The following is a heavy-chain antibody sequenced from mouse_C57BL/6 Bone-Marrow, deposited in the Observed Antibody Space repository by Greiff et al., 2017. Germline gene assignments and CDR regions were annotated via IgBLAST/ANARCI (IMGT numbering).Heavy chain of an antibody. CDR2: IDPETGGT. Sequence: VQLQQSGAELVRPGASVTLSCKASGYTFTDYEMHWVKQTPVHGLEWIGAIDPETGGTAYNQKFKGKAILTADKSSSTAYMVLRSLTSEDSAVYYCTRSFITTVVAFDYWGQGTTLTVSS. CDR3: TRSFITTVVAFDY. D-gene: IGHD1-1*01. CDR1: GYTFTDYE. J-gene: IGHJ2*01. V-gene: IGHV1-15*01.